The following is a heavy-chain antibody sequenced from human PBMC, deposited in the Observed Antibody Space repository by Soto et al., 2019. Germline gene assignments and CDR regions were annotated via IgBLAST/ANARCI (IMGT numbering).Heavy chain of an antibody. CDR1: GFTFSSYA. J-gene: IGHJ4*02. V-gene: IGHV3-30-3*01. CDR2: ISYDGSNK. CDR3: ARGEREWLSPYIDY. Sequence: QVQLVESGGGVVQPGRSLRLSCAASGFTFSSYAMHWVRQAPGKGLEWVAVISYDGSNKYYADSVKGRFTISRDNSKNTQDLQMISLKAEDTAVYYCARGEREWLSPYIDYWGQGTLVTVSS. D-gene: IGHD3-3*01.